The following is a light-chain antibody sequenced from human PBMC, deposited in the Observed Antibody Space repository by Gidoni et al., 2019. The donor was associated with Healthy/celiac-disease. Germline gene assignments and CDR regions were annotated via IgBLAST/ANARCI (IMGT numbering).Light chain of an antibody. CDR1: QSVSSY. CDR2: DAS. V-gene: IGKV3-11*01. Sequence: EIVLTQSPATLSSSPGERATLSCRASQSVSSYLAWYQQKPGQAPSLLIYDASNRATGIPARFSGSGSGTDFTLTISSLEPEDFAVYYCQQRSNWPPLTFGGGTKVEIK. J-gene: IGKJ4*01. CDR3: QQRSNWPPLT.